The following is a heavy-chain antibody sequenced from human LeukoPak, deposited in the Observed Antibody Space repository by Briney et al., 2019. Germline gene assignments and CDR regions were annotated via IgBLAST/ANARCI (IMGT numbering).Heavy chain of an antibody. J-gene: IGHJ4*02. CDR2: INTYNGNT. CDR1: GYTFISYG. D-gene: IGHD3-3*01. Sequence: ASVKVSCKASGYTFISYGISWVRQAPGQGLEWMGWINTYNGNTNYAQKLQGRVTMTTDTSTSTAYMELRSLRSDDTAVYYCARGIVVYDFWSGADYWGQGTLVTVSS. V-gene: IGHV1-18*01. CDR3: ARGIVVYDFWSGADY.